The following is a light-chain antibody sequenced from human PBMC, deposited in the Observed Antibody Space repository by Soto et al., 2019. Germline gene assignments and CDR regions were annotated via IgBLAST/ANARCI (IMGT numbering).Light chain of an antibody. J-gene: IGLJ1*01. CDR3: QVWDSDARHQV. Sequence: SYALTQSPSVSVAPGQTARITCGGANIGTKTVHWFQQWPGQAPVLVVFDDNDRPSGIPDRFSGSTSGNTATLSISSVEPGDEADYYCQVWDSDARHQVFGSGTKVTVL. CDR1: NIGTKT. CDR2: DDN. V-gene: IGLV3-21*02.